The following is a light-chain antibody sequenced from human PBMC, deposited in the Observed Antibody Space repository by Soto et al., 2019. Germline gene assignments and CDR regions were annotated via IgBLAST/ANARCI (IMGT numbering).Light chain of an antibody. J-gene: IGLJ1*01. V-gene: IGLV2-14*01. CDR2: EVS. CDR1: NSDVGGYDY. Sequence: VLTQPASVSGSPGQSITISCTGTNSDVGGYDYVSWYQQHPGKAPKLIIYEVSNRPSGVSNRFSGSKSGNTASLTISGLQAEDEADYHCSSYTSRTTLYVFGTGTKVNVL. CDR3: SSYTSRTTLYV.